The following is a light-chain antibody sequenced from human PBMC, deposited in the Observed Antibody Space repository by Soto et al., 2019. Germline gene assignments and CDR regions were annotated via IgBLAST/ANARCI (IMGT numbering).Light chain of an antibody. Sequence: DIVMTQSPLSLPVTPGEPASISCRSSQSLLHSNGYNYLDWYLQKPGQSPQLLIYLGSNRDSGVPDRFSGSGSGTDFTLKISRVEAADVGVYYCMQALQTPFTFGPGTKVDIK. CDR2: LGS. J-gene: IGKJ3*01. CDR3: MQALQTPFT. V-gene: IGKV2-28*01. CDR1: QSLLHSNGYNY.